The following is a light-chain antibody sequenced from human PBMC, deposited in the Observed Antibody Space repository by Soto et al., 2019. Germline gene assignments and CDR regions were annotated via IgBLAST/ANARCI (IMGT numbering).Light chain of an antibody. CDR3: QQYSGSVT. Sequence: EIVLTQSPGTLSLSPGERATLSCRASQSVRSTYLAWYQQKPGQAPRLLIYGASKRESGVPDRFSGGGSGTDFTLTISSLEPEDFAVYYCQQYSGSVTFGRGAKVDIK. V-gene: IGKV3-20*01. J-gene: IGKJ4*01. CDR1: QSVRSTY. CDR2: GAS.